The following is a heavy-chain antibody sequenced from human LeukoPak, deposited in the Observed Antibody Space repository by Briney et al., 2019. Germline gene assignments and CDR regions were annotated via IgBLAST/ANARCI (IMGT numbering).Heavy chain of an antibody. CDR1: GGFINKYY. V-gene: IGHV4-4*07. J-gene: IGHJ3*02. Sequence: SETLSLTCTVCGGFINKYYWSWLRQPAGKGVEWVGRIYTRGSTKYNPSLKRRVTISVEKYKNKYSLKEDTVNAADTAVYYCARGRYFSAYICSGGDAFDIWGQGTMVSVSS. CDR2: IYTRGST. CDR3: ARGRYFSAYICSGGDAFDI. D-gene: IGHD2-15*01.